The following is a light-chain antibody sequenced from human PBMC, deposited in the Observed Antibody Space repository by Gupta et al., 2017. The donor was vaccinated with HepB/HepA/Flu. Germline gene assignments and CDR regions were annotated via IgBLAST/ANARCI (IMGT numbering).Light chain of an antibody. V-gene: IGLV3-25*03. Sequence: SDELTQPPSVSVSPGQTARITCSGDTLSRQYTYWYQQRPGQAPILIIFQDKKRPPGIPERFSASSSGTTASLTISDVQSEDAADYFCQSLDASGRVFGGGTKLTVL. CDR2: QDK. CDR1: TLSRQY. J-gene: IGLJ3*02. CDR3: QSLDASGRV.